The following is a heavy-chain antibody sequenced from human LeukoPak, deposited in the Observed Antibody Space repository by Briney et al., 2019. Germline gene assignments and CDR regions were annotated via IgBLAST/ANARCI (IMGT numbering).Heavy chain of an antibody. CDR2: IKSKTDGGTT. Sequence: PGGSLRLSCAASGFTFSNAWMSWVRQAPGKGLEWVGRIKSKTDGGTTDYAAPVKGRFTISRDDSKNTLYLQMNSLKTEDTAVYYCAKDPGKWGGSGSYPGYYFDYWGQGTLVTVSS. CDR3: AKDPGKWGGSGSYPGYYFDY. V-gene: IGHV3-15*01. D-gene: IGHD3-10*01. CDR1: GFTFSNAW. J-gene: IGHJ4*02.